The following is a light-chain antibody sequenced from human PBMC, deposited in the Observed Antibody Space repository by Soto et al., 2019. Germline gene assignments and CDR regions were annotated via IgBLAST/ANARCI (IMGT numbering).Light chain of an antibody. CDR3: QQSYSTPSIT. J-gene: IGKJ5*01. CDR1: QSISSY. V-gene: IGKV1-39*01. CDR2: AAS. Sequence: IQMNQYYSSMSASVGHRVTITCWASQSISSYLNWYQQKPGKAPKLLIYAASSLQSGVPSRFSGIGSGTDFTLTISSLQTEDFATYYCQQSYSTPSITFGQGTRLEIK.